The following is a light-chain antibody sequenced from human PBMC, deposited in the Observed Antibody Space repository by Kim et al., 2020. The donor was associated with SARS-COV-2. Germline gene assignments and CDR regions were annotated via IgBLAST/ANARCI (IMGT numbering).Light chain of an antibody. J-gene: IGKJ1*01. CDR3: QHYGSSKT. CDR1: QSIRSTL. CDR2: AAS. V-gene: IGKV3-20*01. Sequence: EIVLTQSPDTLSLSPGERATLSCRASQSIRSTLLAWYQHKPGQVPRLLIYAASSRATGIPDRFSGSGSGTDFTLIINRLEPEDFGVYYCQHYGSSKTFGQGTKVDIK.